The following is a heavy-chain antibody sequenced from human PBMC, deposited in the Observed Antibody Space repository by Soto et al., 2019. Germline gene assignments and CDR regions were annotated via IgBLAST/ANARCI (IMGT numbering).Heavy chain of an antibody. D-gene: IGHD6-13*01. CDR2: ISASGGGT. J-gene: IGHJ4*02. V-gene: IGHV3-23*01. Sequence: QTGGSLRLSCAASGFTFSNFAMIWVRQAPGKGLEWVSGISASGGGTHYADSVKGRFTISRDNSKNTLTLQMNSVRAEDTAVYYCAKLAYSSTDYWGQGTLVTVSS. CDR3: AKLAYSSTDY. CDR1: GFTFSNFA.